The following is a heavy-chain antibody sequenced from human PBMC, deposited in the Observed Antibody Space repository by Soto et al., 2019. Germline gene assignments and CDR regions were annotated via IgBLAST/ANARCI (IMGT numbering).Heavy chain of an antibody. CDR3: ARDLGGYGDYSDV. J-gene: IGHJ6*02. D-gene: IGHD4-17*01. V-gene: IGHV1-46*01. Sequence: ASVKLSCKASGYTFTSYYMHWVRQAPGQGLEWMGIINPSGGSTSYAQKFQGRVTMTRDTSTSTVYMELSSLRSEDTAVYYCARDLGGYGDYSDVWGQGTTVTVSS. CDR2: INPSGGST. CDR1: GYTFTSYY.